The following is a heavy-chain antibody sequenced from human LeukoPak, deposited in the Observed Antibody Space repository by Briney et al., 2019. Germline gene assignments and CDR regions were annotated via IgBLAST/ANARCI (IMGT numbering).Heavy chain of an antibody. V-gene: IGHV3-21*01. D-gene: IGHD3-10*01. CDR3: ARAGSMVRGVIITPPYFDY. CDR1: GFTFSSYS. CDR2: ISSSSSYI. J-gene: IGHJ4*02. Sequence: GGSLRLSCAASGFTFSSYSMNWVRQAPGKGLEWVSSISSSSSYIYYADSVKGRITISRDNAKNSLYLQMNSLRAEDTAVYYCARAGSMVRGVIITPPYFDYWGQGTLVTVSS.